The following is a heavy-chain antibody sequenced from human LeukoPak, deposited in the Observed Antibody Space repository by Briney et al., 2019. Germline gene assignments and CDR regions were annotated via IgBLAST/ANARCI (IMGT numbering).Heavy chain of an antibody. D-gene: IGHD3-16*01. V-gene: IGHV3-21*01. CDR3: ARGGSGATRDDTFDI. Sequence: GSLRLSCAASGFTFTTSAMTWVRQAPGKGLEWVSYISESGIRTDYADSVKGRFTISRDNAKNSLYLQMNSLRAEDTAVYYCARGGSGATRDDTFDIWGQGTLVTVSS. CDR1: GFTFTTSA. J-gene: IGHJ3*02. CDR2: ISESGIRT.